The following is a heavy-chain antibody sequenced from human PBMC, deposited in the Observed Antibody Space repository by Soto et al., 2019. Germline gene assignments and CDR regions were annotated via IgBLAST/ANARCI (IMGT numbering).Heavy chain of an antibody. CDR2: ISGSGGST. V-gene: IGHV3-23*01. CDR1: GFIFSNYA. J-gene: IGHJ3*02. CDR3: AYRLGWSTVPAATDAFDI. D-gene: IGHD2-2*01. Sequence: GGSLRLSCAGSGFIFSNYAMSWVRQAPGKGLEWVSGISGSGGSTYYADSVKGRFTISRDNSKNTLYLQMNSLRAEDTAVYYCAYRLGWSTVPAATDAFDIWGQGTMVTVSS.